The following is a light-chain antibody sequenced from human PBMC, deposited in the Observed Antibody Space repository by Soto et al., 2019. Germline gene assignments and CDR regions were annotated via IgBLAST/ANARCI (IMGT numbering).Light chain of an antibody. CDR3: QQYNSYPIT. V-gene: IGKV1-5*01. CDR2: DAS. J-gene: IGKJ5*01. CDR1: QSISSW. Sequence: DIQMTDSPSSVSASEGDRVTITCRASQSISSWLAWYQQKPGKAPKLLIYDASSLESGVPSRFSGSGSGTEFTLTISSLQPDDFATYYCQQYNSYPITFGQVTRLEI.